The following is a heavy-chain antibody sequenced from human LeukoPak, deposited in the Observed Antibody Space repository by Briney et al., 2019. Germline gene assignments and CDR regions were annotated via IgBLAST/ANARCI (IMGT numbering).Heavy chain of an antibody. Sequence: ASVKVSCKVSGHTLTEVSMHWVRQAPGKGLEWMGGFEPEDGETIYAQKFQGRVTMTEDTSTDTAYMELSSLISDDTAVYYCATNKDYTSYYSWGLGTLVTVSS. CDR1: GHTLTEVS. J-gene: IGHJ4*02. CDR3: ATNKDYTSYYS. V-gene: IGHV1-24*01. CDR2: FEPEDGET. D-gene: IGHD1-26*01.